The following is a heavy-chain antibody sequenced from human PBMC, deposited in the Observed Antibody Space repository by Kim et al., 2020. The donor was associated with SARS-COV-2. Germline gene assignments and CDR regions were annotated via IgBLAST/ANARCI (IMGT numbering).Heavy chain of an antibody. Sequence: GGSLRLSCAASGFTFSSYGLHWVRQAPGKGLEWVAVISYDESNKYYADSVKGRFTISRDTSKNTLYLQMNHLRPEDTAVYYCAKGEWLLIENWGHGTLVTVSS. V-gene: IGHV3-30*18. D-gene: IGHD3-22*01. CDR2: ISYDESNK. CDR3: AKGEWLLIEN. CDR1: GFTFSSYG. J-gene: IGHJ4*01.